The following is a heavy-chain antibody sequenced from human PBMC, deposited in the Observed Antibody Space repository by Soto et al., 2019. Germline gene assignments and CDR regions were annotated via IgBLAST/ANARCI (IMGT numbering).Heavy chain of an antibody. D-gene: IGHD5-12*01. CDR1: GGSLFGDY. J-gene: IGHJ5*02. V-gene: IGHV4-4*07. CDR2: INSDGNT. Sequence: AETLSLTCTVSGGSLFGDYCTWIRQPAGGGLEWVGRINSDGNTNYTPSLKSRVTMSVDPSRKHFPLNLTSVSAADTASYFCARARRLDNWFDPWGPGIQVTVSS. CDR3: ARARRLDNWFDP.